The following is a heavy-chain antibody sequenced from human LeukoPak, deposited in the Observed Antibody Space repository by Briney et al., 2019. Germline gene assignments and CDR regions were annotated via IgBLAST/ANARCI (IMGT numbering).Heavy chain of an antibody. CDR2: INPNSGGT. CDR1: GYTFTGYY. J-gene: IGHJ4*02. V-gene: IGHV1-2*02. Sequence: ASVKVSCKASGYTFTGYYMHWVRQAPGQGLEWMGWINPNSGGTNYAQKFQGRVTMTRDTSISTAYMELRSLRSDDTAVYYCARGGRYYDSSGYYSVYWGQGTLVTVSS. CDR3: ARGGRYYDSSGYYSVY. D-gene: IGHD3-22*01.